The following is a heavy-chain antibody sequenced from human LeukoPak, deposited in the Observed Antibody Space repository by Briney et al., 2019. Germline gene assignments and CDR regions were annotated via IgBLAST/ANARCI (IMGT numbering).Heavy chain of an antibody. Sequence: PSQTLSLTCTVSGGSVSSGGYYWSWIRQHPGKGLEWIGYIYYSGSTNYNPSLKSRVTISVDTSKNQFSLKLSSVTAADTAVYYCARVWPLWFGELFPGYFDYWGQGTLVTVSS. J-gene: IGHJ4*02. CDR1: GGSVSSGGYY. CDR3: ARVWPLWFGELFPGYFDY. D-gene: IGHD3-10*01. CDR2: IYYSGST. V-gene: IGHV4-61*08.